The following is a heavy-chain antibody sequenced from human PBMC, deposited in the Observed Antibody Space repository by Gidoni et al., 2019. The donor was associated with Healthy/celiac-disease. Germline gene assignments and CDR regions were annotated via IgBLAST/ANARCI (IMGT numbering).Heavy chain of an antibody. CDR2: ISYDGSNK. V-gene: IGHV3-30*18. CDR3: AKTESGWYYFDY. D-gene: IGHD6-19*01. CDR1: GFTFSSYG. Sequence: QVQLVESGGGVVQPGRSLRLSCAASGFTFSSYGMHWVRQAPGKGLEWVAVISYDGSNKYYADAVKGRFTISRDNSKNTLYLQMNSLRAEDTAVYYCAKTESGWYYFDYWGQGTLVTVSS. J-gene: IGHJ4*02.